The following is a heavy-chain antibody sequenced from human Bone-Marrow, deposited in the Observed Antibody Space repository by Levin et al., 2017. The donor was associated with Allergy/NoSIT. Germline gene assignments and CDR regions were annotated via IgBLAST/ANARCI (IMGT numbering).Heavy chain of an antibody. Sequence: PGGSLRLSCAASGFTFSSYSMNWVRQAPGKGLEWVSYISSSSSTIYYADSVKGRFTISRDNAKNSLYLQMNSLRDEDTAVYYCARDPKDYDILTYYFDYWGQGTLVTVSS. CDR2: ISSSSSTI. D-gene: IGHD3-9*01. CDR1: GFTFSSYS. CDR3: ARDPKDYDILTYYFDY. V-gene: IGHV3-48*02. J-gene: IGHJ4*02.